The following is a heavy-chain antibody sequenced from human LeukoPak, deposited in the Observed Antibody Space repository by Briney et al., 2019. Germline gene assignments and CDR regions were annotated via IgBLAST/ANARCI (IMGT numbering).Heavy chain of an antibody. CDR2: IYYSGST. Sequence: PSETLSLTCTVSGGSISSSSYYWGWIRQPPGKGLEWIGSIYYSGSTYYNPSLKSRVTISVDTSKNQFSLKLSSVTAADTAVYYCARGGILWWALDYWGQGTLVTVSS. D-gene: IGHD2-21*01. V-gene: IGHV4-39*07. J-gene: IGHJ4*02. CDR3: ARGGILWWALDY. CDR1: GGSISSSSYY.